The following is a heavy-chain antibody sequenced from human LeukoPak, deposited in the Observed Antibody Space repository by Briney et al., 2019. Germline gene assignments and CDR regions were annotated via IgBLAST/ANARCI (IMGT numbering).Heavy chain of an antibody. CDR3: ARTGYSSGWYFDY. J-gene: IGHJ4*02. CDR2: TYYSGST. CDR1: GVSISSYY. V-gene: IGHV4-59*01. D-gene: IGHD6-19*01. Sequence: PSGTLSLTCTVSGVSISSYYWSWIRQPPGKGLEWLGYTYYSGSTNYNPSLKSRVTISVDTSKNQFSLKLSSVTAADTAVYYCARTGYSSGWYFDYWGQGTLVTVSS.